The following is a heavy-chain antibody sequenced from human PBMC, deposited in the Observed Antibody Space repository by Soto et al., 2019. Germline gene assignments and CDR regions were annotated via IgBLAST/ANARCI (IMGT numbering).Heavy chain of an antibody. V-gene: IGHV4-39*01. CDR1: GGSISSGSYY. J-gene: IGHJ5*02. Sequence: SETLSLTCTVSGGSISSGSYYWGWIRQPPGKGLEWIGSIYYSGSTYYNPSLKSRVTMSVDTSKNQFSLSLSSVTAADTAVYYCARQKYYDVLSGYSKNWFDPWGQGTLVTVSS. CDR3: ARQKYYDVLSGYSKNWFDP. CDR2: IYYSGST. D-gene: IGHD3-3*01.